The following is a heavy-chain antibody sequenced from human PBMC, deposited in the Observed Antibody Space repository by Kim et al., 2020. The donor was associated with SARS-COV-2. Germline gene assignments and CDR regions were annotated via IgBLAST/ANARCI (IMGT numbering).Heavy chain of an antibody. Sequence: SETLSLTCTVSGGSISSSSYYWGWIRQPPGKGLEWIGSIYYSGSTYYNPSLKSRVTISVDTSKNQFSLKLSSVTAADTAVYYCARALEQWLAPNWFDPWGQGTLVTVSS. J-gene: IGHJ5*02. V-gene: IGHV4-39*01. CDR2: IYYSGST. D-gene: IGHD6-19*01. CDR1: GGSISSSSYY. CDR3: ARALEQWLAPNWFDP.